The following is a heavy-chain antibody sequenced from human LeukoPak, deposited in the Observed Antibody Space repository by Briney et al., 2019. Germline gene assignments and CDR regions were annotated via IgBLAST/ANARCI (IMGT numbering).Heavy chain of an antibody. CDR3: AKDYYDSSGYQTMDAFDI. CDR1: RFTFSSYA. Sequence: GGSLRLSCAASRFTFSSYAMSWVRQAPGKGLEWVSGISWNSGSIGYADSVKGRFTISRDNAKNSLYLQMNSLRAEDTALYYCAKDYYDSSGYQTMDAFDIWGQGTMVTVSS. J-gene: IGHJ3*02. V-gene: IGHV3-9*01. D-gene: IGHD3-22*01. CDR2: ISWNSGSI.